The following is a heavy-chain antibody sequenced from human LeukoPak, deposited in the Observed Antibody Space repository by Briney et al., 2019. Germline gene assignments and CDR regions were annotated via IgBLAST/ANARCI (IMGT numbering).Heavy chain of an antibody. CDR1: GFSLSTGGVG. Sequence: SGPTLVNPTQTLTLTSTFSGFSLSTGGVGVGWIRQPPGKGLEWLSLIYWDDNKRYIPSLKSRLTITKDTSKNQVVLTMTNMDPVDTATYYCAQYSSTYNWFDPWGQGTLVTVSS. CDR2: IYWDDNK. J-gene: IGHJ5*02. CDR3: AQYSSTYNWFDP. V-gene: IGHV2-5*02. D-gene: IGHD6-13*01.